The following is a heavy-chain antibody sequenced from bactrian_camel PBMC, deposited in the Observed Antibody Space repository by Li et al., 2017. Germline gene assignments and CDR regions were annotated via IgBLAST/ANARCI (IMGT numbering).Heavy chain of an antibody. CDR3: AADLSFWPSHGQCPGHSSSGSIGY. CDR1: TLTLSSYW. Sequence: QLVESGGGSVQAGGSLRLSCAASTLTLSSYWMYWVRQAPGKGLEWVSSINSGGSTTYYADSVKGRFTISRDNAKNAVYLQMNSLKPEDTAVYYCAADLSFWPSHGQCPGHSSSGSIGYWGQGTQVTVS. V-gene: IGHV3S25*01. J-gene: IGHJ6*01. CDR2: INSGGSTT. D-gene: IGHD5*01.